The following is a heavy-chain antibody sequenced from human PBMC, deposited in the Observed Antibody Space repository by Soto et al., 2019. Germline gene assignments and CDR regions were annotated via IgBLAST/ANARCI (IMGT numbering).Heavy chain of an antibody. CDR3: ARGQEYLGAFDI. J-gene: IGHJ3*02. CDR2: MNPNSGNT. Sequence: QVQLVQSGAEVKKPGASVKVSCKASGYTFISYDINWVRQATGQGLEWMGWMNPNSGNTGYAEKFQGRVTMTRNTSISTAYMDLSSLRSEDTAVYYCARGQEYLGAFDIWGQGTMVTVSS. CDR1: GYTFISYD. V-gene: IGHV1-8*01.